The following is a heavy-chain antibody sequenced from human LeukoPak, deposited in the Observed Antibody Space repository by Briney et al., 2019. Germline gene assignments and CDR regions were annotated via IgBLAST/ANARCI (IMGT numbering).Heavy chain of an antibody. J-gene: IGHJ4*02. CDR1: GFPFYGYW. D-gene: IGHD2/OR15-2a*01. CDR3: ARGENQIDY. CDR2: IKHDESET. V-gene: IGHV3-7*01. Sequence: PGGSLRLSCAATGFPFYGYWMTWLRQAPGKGLEWVANIKHDESETNYADSVKGRFTISRDNSKNTLYLQMNSLRAEDTAVYYCARGENQIDYWGQGTLVTVSS.